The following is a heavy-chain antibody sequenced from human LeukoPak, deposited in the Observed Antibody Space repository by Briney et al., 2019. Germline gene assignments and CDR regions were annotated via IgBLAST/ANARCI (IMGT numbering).Heavy chain of an antibody. CDR1: GGSIGTYS. Sequence: SETLSLTCTVSGGSIGTYSWNWIRQPPGKGLEWIGYIYYSGTTNYNPSLKSRVTISVDTSKNQFSLKLSSVTAADTAVYYCARTLIVATITDAFDIWGQGTMVTVSS. CDR2: IYYSGTT. D-gene: IGHD5-12*01. J-gene: IGHJ3*02. V-gene: IGHV4-59*08. CDR3: ARTLIVATITDAFDI.